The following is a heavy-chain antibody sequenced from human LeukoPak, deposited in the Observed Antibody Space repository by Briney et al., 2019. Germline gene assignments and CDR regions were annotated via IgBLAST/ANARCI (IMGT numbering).Heavy chain of an antibody. CDR3: ARDKDRKQLVKAGTFDY. Sequence: GASVKVSCKASGYTFTSYAMHWVRQAPGQRLEWMGWINAGNGNTKYPQKFQGRVTITRDTSASTAYMELSSLRSEDTAVYYCARDKDRKQLVKAGTFDYWGQGTLVTVSS. D-gene: IGHD6-13*01. CDR1: GYTFTSYA. J-gene: IGHJ4*02. CDR2: INAGNGNT. V-gene: IGHV1-3*01.